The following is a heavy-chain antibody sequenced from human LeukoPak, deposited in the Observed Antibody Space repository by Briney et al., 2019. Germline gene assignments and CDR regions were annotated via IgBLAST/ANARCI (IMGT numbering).Heavy chain of an antibody. CDR3: ARVFYGSSGENWFDP. V-gene: IGHV1-18*01. D-gene: IGHD3-22*01. J-gene: IGHJ5*02. Sequence: GASVKVSCKASGYTFTSYGISWVRQAPGQGLEWMGRISAYNGNTNYAQKLQGRVTMTTDTSTRTAYMELRSLRSDDTAVYYCARVFYGSSGENWFDPWGQGTLVTVSS. CDR2: ISAYNGNT. CDR1: GYTFTSYG.